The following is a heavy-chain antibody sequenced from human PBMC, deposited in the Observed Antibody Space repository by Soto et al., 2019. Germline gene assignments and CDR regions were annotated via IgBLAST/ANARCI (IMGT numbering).Heavy chain of an antibody. CDR1: GYTFTSYY. CDR2: INPSGGST. D-gene: IGHD3-16*02. V-gene: IGHV1-46*01. CDR3: ARDRYTDGYYYGMDV. Sequence: QVQLVQSGAEVKKPGASVKVSCKASGYTFTSYYMHWVRQAPGQGLEWMGIINPSGGSTSYAQKCQGRVTMTRDTSTSTVYMELSSLRSEDTAVYYCARDRYTDGYYYGMDVWGQGTTVTVSS. J-gene: IGHJ6*02.